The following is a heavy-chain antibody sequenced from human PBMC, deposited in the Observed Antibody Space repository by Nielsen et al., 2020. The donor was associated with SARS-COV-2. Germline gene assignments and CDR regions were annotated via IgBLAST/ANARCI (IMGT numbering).Heavy chain of an antibody. V-gene: IGHV3-74*01. CDR3: AGGADFWSGTQKYYMDV. J-gene: IGHJ6*03. CDR2: INPPGSGT. D-gene: IGHD3-3*01. CDR1: GFTFSSTW. Sequence: GGSLRLSCSASGFTFSSTWMDWVRQAPGQGLVWVSRINPPGSGTAYADSVQGRFAVSRDNAGNTVVLQIHSLRVEDTAVYYCAGGADFWSGTQKYYMDVWGKGTTVTVSS.